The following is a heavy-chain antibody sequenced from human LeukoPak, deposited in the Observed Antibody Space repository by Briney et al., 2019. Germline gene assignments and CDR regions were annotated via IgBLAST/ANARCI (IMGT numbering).Heavy chain of an antibody. CDR3: ASDYGDYRGWFDP. Sequence: MPSETLSLTCTVSGGSISSSSYYWGWIRQPPGKGLEWIGSIYYSGSTYYNPSLKSRVTISVDTSKNQFSLKLSSVTAADTAVYYCASDYGDYRGWFDPWGQGTLVTVSS. CDR1: GGSISSSSYY. CDR2: IYYSGST. V-gene: IGHV4-39*07. J-gene: IGHJ5*02. D-gene: IGHD4-17*01.